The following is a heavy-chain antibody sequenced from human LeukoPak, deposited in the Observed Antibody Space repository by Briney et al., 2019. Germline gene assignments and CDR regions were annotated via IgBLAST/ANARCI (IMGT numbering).Heavy chain of an antibody. V-gene: IGHV4-61*02. CDR1: GGSISSGSHY. J-gene: IGHJ4*02. Sequence: SQTLSLTCTVSGGSISSGSHYWSWIRQPAGKGLEWIGRIYTSGSTNYNPSLKSRVTISVDTSKNQFSLKLSSVTAADTAVYYCARGGNIVVVPAAFDYWGQGTLVTVSS. CDR2: IYTSGST. D-gene: IGHD2-2*01. CDR3: ARGGNIVVVPAAFDY.